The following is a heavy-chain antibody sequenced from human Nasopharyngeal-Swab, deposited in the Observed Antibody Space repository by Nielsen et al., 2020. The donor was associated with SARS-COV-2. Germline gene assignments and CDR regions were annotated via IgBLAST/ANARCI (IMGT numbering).Heavy chain of an antibody. D-gene: IGHD5-18*01. Sequence: ASVKVSCKASGYTFTSYAMHWVRQAPGQRLEWMGWINAGNGNTKYSQKFQDRVTLTRDTSTNTAYMELRSLGYDDTAVYYCARDRGLEGYAYGVLDYWGQGNLVTVSS. J-gene: IGHJ4*02. V-gene: IGHV1-3*01. CDR3: ARDRGLEGYAYGVLDY. CDR1: GYTFTSYA. CDR2: INAGNGNT.